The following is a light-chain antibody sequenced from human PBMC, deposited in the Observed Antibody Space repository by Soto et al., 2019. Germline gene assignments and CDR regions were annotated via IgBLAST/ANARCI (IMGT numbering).Light chain of an antibody. CDR3: TSYTASSTHWV. CDR2: EVS. J-gene: IGLJ3*02. V-gene: IGLV2-14*01. CDR1: SSDVGGYNY. Sequence: QSALTQPASVSGSPGQSITISCTGTSSDVGGYNYVSWYQQHPDKAPKLMIYEVSNRPSGVSKRFSGSKSGNTASLTISGPQAEDDADYDSTSYTASSTHWVFGGGTKLTVL.